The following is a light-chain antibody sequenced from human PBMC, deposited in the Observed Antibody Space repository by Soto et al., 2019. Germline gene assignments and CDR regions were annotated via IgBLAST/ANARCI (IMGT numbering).Light chain of an antibody. V-gene: IGLV8-61*01. CDR3: VLYMGSGIWV. CDR2: NTN. J-gene: IGLJ3*02. Sequence: QTVVTQEPSFSVSPGRTVTLTCSLSSGSVSTSYYPSWYQQTPGQAPRTLIYNTNTRSSGVPDRFSGSILGNKAALTITGAQPDDESDYYCVLYMGSGIWVFGGGTKLTV. CDR1: SGSVSTSYY.